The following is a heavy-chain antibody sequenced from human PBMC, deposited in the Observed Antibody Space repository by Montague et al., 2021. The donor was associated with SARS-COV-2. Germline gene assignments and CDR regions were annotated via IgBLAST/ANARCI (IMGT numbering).Heavy chain of an antibody. CDR3: ARLPCASYYVFWSGGVDF. Sequence: SETLSLTCIVSGGSVNSGSYSWDWIRQPPGKGLEWIGSIYYSGSTSYNPSLKSRVTISIDTSKNHFSLRVNSVTAADSAVYFCARLPCASYYVFWSGGVDFWGQGAMVTVS. V-gene: IGHV4-39*01. CDR2: IYYSGST. CDR1: GGSVNSGSYS. J-gene: IGHJ3*01. D-gene: IGHD3-3*01.